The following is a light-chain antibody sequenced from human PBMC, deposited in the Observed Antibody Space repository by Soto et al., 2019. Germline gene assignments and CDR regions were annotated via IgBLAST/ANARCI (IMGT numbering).Light chain of an antibody. CDR3: QQRRT. J-gene: IGKJ1*01. CDR1: QSVRNN. CDR2: GAS. Sequence: DIVMTQSPATLSVSPGERATLSCRASQSVRNNLAWYQQKPGQAPRLLIFGASTRATGAPARFSASGSGTEFTLTISSLQSEDFAVYYCQQRRTFGQGTKVDIK. V-gene: IGKV3-15*01.